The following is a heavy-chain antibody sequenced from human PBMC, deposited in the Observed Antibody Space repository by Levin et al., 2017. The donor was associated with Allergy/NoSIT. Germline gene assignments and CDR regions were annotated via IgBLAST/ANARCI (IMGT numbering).Heavy chain of an antibody. J-gene: IGHJ4*02. CDR3: AREDGSTFDF. Sequence: SQTLSLTCTVSCGSISGGGYHWTWIRQHPEKGLEWIGYIYYSGSTFYNPSLKSRLMISVDTPKNQFSLNVSSVTAADTAVYYCAREDGSTFDFWGQGALVTVAS. CDR1: CGSISGGGYH. D-gene: IGHD2-2*03. V-gene: IGHV4-31*03. CDR2: IYYSGST.